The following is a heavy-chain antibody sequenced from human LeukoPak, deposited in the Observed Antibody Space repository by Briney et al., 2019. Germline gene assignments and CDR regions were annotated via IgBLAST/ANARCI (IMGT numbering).Heavy chain of an antibody. V-gene: IGHV3-48*04. CDR1: GFTFSSYS. J-gene: IGHJ4*02. CDR2: ISSSSTI. D-gene: IGHD4-17*01. CDR3: ARDPTPVTTVTTFDY. Sequence: PGGSLRLSCAASGFTFSSYSMNWVRQAPGKGLEWVSYISSSSTIYYAGSVKGRFTISRDNAKNLLYLQMNSLRVEDTAVYYCARDPTPVTTVTTFDYWGQGTLVTVSS.